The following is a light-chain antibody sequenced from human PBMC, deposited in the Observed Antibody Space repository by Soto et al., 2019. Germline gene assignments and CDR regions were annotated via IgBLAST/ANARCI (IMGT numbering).Light chain of an antibody. J-gene: IGKJ4*01. CDR2: HAS. Sequence: DIRVTQSRSSLSASVGGRLTITCRASQVITNDLGWYEQHAGPAPKRLIYHASNLQSGVPSRFRGSGSGTEFTLTISSLQPEDFATYYCQQVNNYPLTFGGGTMVDIK. V-gene: IGKV1-17*01. CDR3: QQVNNYPLT. CDR1: QVITND.